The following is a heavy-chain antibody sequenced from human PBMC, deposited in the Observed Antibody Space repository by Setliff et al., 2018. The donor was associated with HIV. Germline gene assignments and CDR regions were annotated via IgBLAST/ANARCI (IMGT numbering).Heavy chain of an antibody. J-gene: IGHJ4*02. CDR1: GFSVGTNY. V-gene: IGHV3-66*01. CDR2: IHSDGTT. D-gene: IGHD6-19*01. Sequence: PGGSLRLSCAASGFSVGTNYMNWVRQAPGKGLEWVSVIHSDGTTYYADSVKGRFTISRDNAKNSLYLQMNSLRAEDTAVYYCARDGRDSSGWSHARGDYWGQGTLVTVSS. CDR3: ARDGRDSSGWSHARGDY.